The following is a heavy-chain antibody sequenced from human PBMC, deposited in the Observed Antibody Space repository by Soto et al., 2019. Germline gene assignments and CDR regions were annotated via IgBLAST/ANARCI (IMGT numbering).Heavy chain of an antibody. CDR3: ANGGGRYYEDYYYGMYV. CDR1: GFTFSSYA. V-gene: IGHV3-23*01. J-gene: IGHJ6*02. D-gene: IGHD1-26*01. CDR2: ISGSGGST. Sequence: GGSLRLSCAASGFTFSSYAMSWVRQAPGKGLEWVSAISGSGGSTYYADSVKGRFTISRDNSKNTLYLQMNSLRAEDTAVYYCANGGGRYYEDYYYGMYVWGQGTTVTVSS.